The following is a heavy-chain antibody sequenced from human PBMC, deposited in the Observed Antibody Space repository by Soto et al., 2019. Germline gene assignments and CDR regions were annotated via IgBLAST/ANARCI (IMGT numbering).Heavy chain of an antibody. V-gene: IGHV3-11*01. J-gene: IGHJ6*03. CDR1: GFTLSDYY. Sequence: QVQLVESGGGLVKPGGSLRLSCEASGFTLSDYYMTWIRQAPGKGLEWISYISSSATIIYYAESVKGRFTIARDNAKTSRYLQMNSMRADDTAVYYCARAVKQWLVGGDYYYYYMDVWGKGTTVTVSS. CDR2: ISSSATII. D-gene: IGHD6-19*01. CDR3: ARAVKQWLVGGDYYYYYMDV.